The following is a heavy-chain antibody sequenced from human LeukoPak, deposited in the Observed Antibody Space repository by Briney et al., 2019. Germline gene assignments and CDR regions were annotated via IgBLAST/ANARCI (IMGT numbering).Heavy chain of an antibody. CDR3: ARDDKGGLMDDFWSGYYIPPILDY. CDR1: GFTFSSYS. Sequence: KTGGSLRLSCAASGFTFSSYSMNWVRQAPGKGLEWVSSISSSSSYIYYADSVKGRFTISRDNAKNSLYLQMNSLRAEDTAVYYCARDDKGGLMDDFWSGYYIPPILDYWGQGTLVTVSS. J-gene: IGHJ4*02. D-gene: IGHD3-3*01. CDR2: ISSSSSYI. V-gene: IGHV3-21*01.